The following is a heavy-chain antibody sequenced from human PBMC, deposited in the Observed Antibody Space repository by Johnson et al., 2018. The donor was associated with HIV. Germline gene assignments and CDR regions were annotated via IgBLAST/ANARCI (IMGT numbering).Heavy chain of an antibody. Sequence: VQLVEYGGGLVQPGRSLRLSCAASGFTFDDYAMHWVRQAPGKGLEWVSGISWNSGSIGYADSVEGRFTISRDNAKNSLYLQMNSLRAEDTALYYCAKDLYYYDSSGYFAFDIWGQGTMVTVSS. V-gene: IGHV3-9*01. CDR1: GFTFDDYA. D-gene: IGHD3-22*01. CDR2: ISWNSGSI. CDR3: AKDLYYYDSSGYFAFDI. J-gene: IGHJ3*02.